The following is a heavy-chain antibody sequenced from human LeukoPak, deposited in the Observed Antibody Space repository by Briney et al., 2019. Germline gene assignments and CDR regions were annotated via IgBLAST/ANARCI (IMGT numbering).Heavy chain of an antibody. CDR1: GLTITNYW. J-gene: IGHJ5*02. V-gene: IGHV3-74*01. Sequence: GSLRLSCAASGLTITNYWMHWVRQAPGKGLVWVSRINSDGTSASYVDSVEGRFTISRDNAKNTLYLQMNSLRAEDTAVYYCARDRSPGWFGPWGQGTLVTVSS. CDR3: ARDRSPGWFGP. CDR2: INSDGTSA.